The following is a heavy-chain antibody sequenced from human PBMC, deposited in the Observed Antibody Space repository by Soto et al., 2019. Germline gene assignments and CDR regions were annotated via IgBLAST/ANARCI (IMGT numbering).Heavy chain of an antibody. J-gene: IGHJ3*02. Sequence: SETLSLTCAVYGGSFSGYYWSWIRQPPGKGLEWIGEINHSGSTNYNPSLKSRVTISVDTSRSHFSLKLSSVTAADTAVYYCARERDCSSTSCYLTPFDIWGQGTMVTVSS. D-gene: IGHD2-2*01. CDR2: INHSGST. V-gene: IGHV4-34*01. CDR1: GGSFSGYY. CDR3: ARERDCSSTSCYLTPFDI.